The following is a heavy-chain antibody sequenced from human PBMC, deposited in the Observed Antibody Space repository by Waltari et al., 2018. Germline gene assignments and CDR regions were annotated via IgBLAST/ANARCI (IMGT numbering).Heavy chain of an antibody. CDR2: ISSSSSTI. J-gene: IGHJ5*02. Sequence: EVQLVESGGGLVQPGGSLRLSCAASGFTFSSYSMNWVRQAPGKGLEWVSYISSSSSTIYYADSVKGRFTISRDNAKNSLYLQMNSLRAEDTAVYYCARGSSTSWSHNWFDPWGQGTLVTVSS. D-gene: IGHD2-2*01. CDR3: ARGSSTSWSHNWFDP. V-gene: IGHV3-48*04. CDR1: GFTFSSYS.